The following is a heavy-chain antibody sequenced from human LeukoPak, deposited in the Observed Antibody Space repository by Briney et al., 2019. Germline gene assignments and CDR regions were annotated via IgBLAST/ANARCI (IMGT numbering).Heavy chain of an antibody. V-gene: IGHV4-59*08. CDR1: GGSISSYY. CDR3: ARLNGGD. D-gene: IGHD2-8*01. CDR2: IYYSGST. Sequence: PSETLSLTCTVSGGSISSYYWSWIGQPPGKGLEWIGYIYYSGSTNYNPSLKSRVTISVDPTRSQFSLRLTSVTAADTAVYYCARLNGGDWGNGTIVSVSS. J-gene: IGHJ6*04.